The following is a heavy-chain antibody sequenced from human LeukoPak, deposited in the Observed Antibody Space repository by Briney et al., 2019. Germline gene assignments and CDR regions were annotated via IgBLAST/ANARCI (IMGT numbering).Heavy chain of an antibody. D-gene: IGHD3-10*01. V-gene: IGHV4-39*02. J-gene: IGHJ4*02. Sequence: SETLSLTCTVSGGSINSTNYYWGWIRQPPGKGLEWIGSIYYSGSTYYNPSLRSRVTISVDTSKNQFSLKLTSVTAADTAVYYCARERRGSGSYPFDYWGQGILVIVSS. CDR2: IYYSGST. CDR3: ARERRGSGSYPFDY. CDR1: GGSINSTNYY.